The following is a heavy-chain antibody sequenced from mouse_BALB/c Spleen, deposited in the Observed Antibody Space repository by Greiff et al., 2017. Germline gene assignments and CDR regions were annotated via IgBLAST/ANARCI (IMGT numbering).Heavy chain of an antibody. D-gene: IGHD2-4*01. CDR1: GFTFSSFG. CDR2: ISSGSSTI. J-gene: IGHJ4*01. Sequence: EVQRVESGGGLVQPGGSRKLSCAASGFTFSSFGMHWVRQAPEKGLEWVAYISSGSSTIYYADTVKGRFTISRDNPKNTLFLQMTSLRSEDTAMYYCARSRDYDRDYYAMDYWGQGTSVTVSS. V-gene: IGHV5-17*02. CDR3: ARSRDYDRDYYAMDY.